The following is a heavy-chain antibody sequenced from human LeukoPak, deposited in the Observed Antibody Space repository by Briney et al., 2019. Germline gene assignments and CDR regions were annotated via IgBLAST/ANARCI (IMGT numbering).Heavy chain of an antibody. CDR3: ATYYGSGSDSYYYYMDV. V-gene: IGHV4-34*01. Sequence: SGTLSLTCAVYGGSFSGYYWSWIRQPPGKGLEWIGEINHSGSTNYNPSLKSRVTISVDTSKNQFSLKLSSVTAADTAVYYCATYYGSGSDSYYYYMDVWGRGTTVTVSS. CDR1: GGSFSGYY. CDR2: INHSGST. D-gene: IGHD3-10*01. J-gene: IGHJ6*03.